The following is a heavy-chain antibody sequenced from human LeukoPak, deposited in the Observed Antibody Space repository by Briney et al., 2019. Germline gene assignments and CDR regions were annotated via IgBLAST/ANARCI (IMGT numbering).Heavy chain of an antibody. D-gene: IGHD3-22*01. CDR2: INPNSGGT. J-gene: IGHJ4*02. CDR1: GYTFTGYY. CDR3: ARDSPHYYDSSGYDY. Sequence: GASVKVSCKASGYTFTGYYMHWVGQAPGQGLEWMGWINPNSGGTNYAQKFQGRVTMTRDTSISTAYMELSRLRSDDTAVYYCARDSPHYYDSSGYDYWGQGTLVTVSS. V-gene: IGHV1-2*02.